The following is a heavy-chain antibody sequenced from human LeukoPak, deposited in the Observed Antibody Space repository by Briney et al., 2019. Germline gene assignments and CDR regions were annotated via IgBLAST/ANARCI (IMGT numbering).Heavy chain of an antibody. Sequence: GGSLRLSCAASGFTFSSYWMSWVRRAPGKGLEWVANIKQDGSEKHCVDSVKGRFTISRDNAKNSLYLQMNSLRAEDTAVYYCARGTSSSWYSRYWGQGTLVTVSS. J-gene: IGHJ4*02. D-gene: IGHD6-13*01. V-gene: IGHV3-7*03. CDR3: ARGTSSSWYSRY. CDR1: GFTFSSYW. CDR2: IKQDGSEK.